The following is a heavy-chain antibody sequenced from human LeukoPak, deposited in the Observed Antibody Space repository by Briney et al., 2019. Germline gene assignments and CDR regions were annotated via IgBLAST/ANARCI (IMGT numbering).Heavy chain of an antibody. Sequence: GGSLRLSCAASGFDFSSNWMHWVRHAPGQGLVWVSRIKGDGISTNYADSVKGRFTISRDIAKDTLYLQMNSLRAEDTGVYYCAKDHYWSIDYWGRGTLVTVSS. J-gene: IGHJ4*02. CDR1: GFDFSSNW. D-gene: IGHD3-3*01. CDR2: IKGDGIST. CDR3: AKDHYWSIDY. V-gene: IGHV3-74*01.